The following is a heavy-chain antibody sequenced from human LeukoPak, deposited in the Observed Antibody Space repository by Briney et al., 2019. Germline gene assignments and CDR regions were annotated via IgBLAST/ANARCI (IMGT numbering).Heavy chain of an antibody. Sequence: SETLSLTCAVYGGSFSGYYWSWIRQPPGKGLEWIGEINHSGSTNYNPSLKSRVTISVDTSKNQFSLKLSSATAADTAVYYCARDPNNLKVTYSSGCYRGVNWFDPWGQGTLVTVSS. J-gene: IGHJ5*02. V-gene: IGHV4-34*01. CDR3: ARDPNNLKVTYSSGCYRGVNWFDP. D-gene: IGHD6-19*01. CDR1: GGSFSGYY. CDR2: INHSGST.